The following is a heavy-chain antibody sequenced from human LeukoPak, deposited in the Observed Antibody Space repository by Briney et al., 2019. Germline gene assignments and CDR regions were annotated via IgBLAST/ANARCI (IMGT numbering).Heavy chain of an antibody. CDR3: ARGGSTYYDFRSGYYTMSWFDY. CDR1: GFTFSSYA. D-gene: IGHD3-3*01. J-gene: IGHJ4*02. V-gene: IGHV3-30-3*01. CDR2: ISYDGSNK. Sequence: GGSLRLSCAASGFTFSSYAMHWVRQAPGKGLEWVAVISYDGSNKYYADSVKGRFTISRDNSKNTLYLQMNSLRSEDTAVYYCARGGSTYYDFRSGYYTMSWFDYWGQGTLVTVSS.